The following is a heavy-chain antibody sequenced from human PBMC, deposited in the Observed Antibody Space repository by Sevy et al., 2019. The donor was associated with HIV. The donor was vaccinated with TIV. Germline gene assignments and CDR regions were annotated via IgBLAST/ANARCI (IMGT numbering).Heavy chain of an antibody. Sequence: GGSPRLSCAASGFTFSSYWMSWVRQAPGKGLEWVANIKQDGSEKYYVDSVKARFTISRDNAKNSLYLQMNSLRAEDTAVYYCARSITMVRGVIKNPYYFDYWGQGTLVTVSS. CDR3: ARSITMVRGVIKNPYYFDY. CDR1: GFTFSSYW. V-gene: IGHV3-7*01. D-gene: IGHD3-10*01. J-gene: IGHJ4*02. CDR2: IKQDGSEK.